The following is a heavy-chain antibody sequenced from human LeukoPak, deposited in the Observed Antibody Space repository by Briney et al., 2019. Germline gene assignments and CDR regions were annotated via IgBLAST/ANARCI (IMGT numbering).Heavy chain of an antibody. CDR2: INTSGGGT. D-gene: IGHD6-19*01. CDR1: GYTFTTYY. Sequence: ASVKVSCKASGYTFTTYYMHWVRQAPGQGLEWMGIINTSGGGTNYAQKFQGRVTMTRDTSTSTVYMELTSLRSDDTAVDFCVRGRIGYSSGFPYFDYWGQGTLVTVSS. V-gene: IGHV1-46*01. CDR3: VRGRIGYSSGFPYFDY. J-gene: IGHJ4*02.